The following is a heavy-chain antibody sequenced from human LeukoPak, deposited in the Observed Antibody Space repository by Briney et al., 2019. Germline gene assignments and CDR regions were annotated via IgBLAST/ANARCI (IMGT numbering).Heavy chain of an antibody. Sequence: GGSLRLSCAASGFTFSSYGMHWVRQAPGKGLEWVAVISYGGSNKYYADSVKGRFTISRDNSKNTLYLQMNSLRAEDTAVYYCAKDAGRGYSGYDSAYYYYYGMDVWGQGTTVTVSS. J-gene: IGHJ6*02. CDR3: AKDAGRGYSGYDSAYYYYYGMDV. CDR2: ISYGGSNK. D-gene: IGHD5-12*01. CDR1: GFTFSSYG. V-gene: IGHV3-30*18.